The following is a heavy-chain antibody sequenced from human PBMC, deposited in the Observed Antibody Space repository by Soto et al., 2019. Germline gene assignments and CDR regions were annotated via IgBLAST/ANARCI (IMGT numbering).Heavy chain of an antibody. CDR2: IYHSGST. D-gene: IGHD3-16*01. Sequence: SETLSLTCAVYGGSFDGYSWSWIRQPPGKGLEWIGYIYHSGSTYYNPSLKSRATISVDTSKNQFSLKLSSVTAPDTAVYYCARLGPQEIDPWGQGTLVTVSS. V-gene: IGHV4-34*01. CDR1: GGSFDGYS. CDR3: ARLGPQEIDP. J-gene: IGHJ5*02.